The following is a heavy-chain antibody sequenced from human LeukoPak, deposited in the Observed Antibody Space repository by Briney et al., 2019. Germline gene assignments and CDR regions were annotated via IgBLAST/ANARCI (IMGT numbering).Heavy chain of an antibody. CDR1: GGSISSYY. D-gene: IGHD2-15*01. J-gene: IGHJ4*02. CDR3: ASTYWSGGCCYWALEY. V-gene: IGHV4-59*08. Sequence: SETLSLTCTVSGGSISSYYWSWIRQPPGKGLEWIGYIYYSGSTNYNPSLKSRVTISVDTSKNQFSLKLSSVTAADTAVYYCASTYWSGGCCYWALEYWGQGTLVTVSS. CDR2: IYYSGST.